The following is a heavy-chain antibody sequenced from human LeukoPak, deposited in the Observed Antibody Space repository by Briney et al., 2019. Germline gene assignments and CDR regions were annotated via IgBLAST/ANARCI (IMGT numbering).Heavy chain of an antibody. D-gene: IGHD5-18*01. CDR1: GYTFTTYV. Sequence: GASVKVSCKTSGYTFTTYVFNWVRQAPGQGLEWMGIINPSGGSTSYAQKFQGRVTMARDTSISTAYMELSRLRSDDTAVYYCARDRDTAMTRWGQGTLVTVSS. CDR2: INPSGGST. V-gene: IGHV1-46*01. CDR3: ARDRDTAMTR. J-gene: IGHJ4*02.